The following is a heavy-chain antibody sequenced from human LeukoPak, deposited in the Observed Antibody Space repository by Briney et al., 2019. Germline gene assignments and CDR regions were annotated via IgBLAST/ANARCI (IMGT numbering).Heavy chain of an antibody. Sequence: ASVKVSCKASGYTFTSYDINWVRQAAGQGLEWMGWMNPNSGNTGYAQNFQGRVTMTRNTSITTAYMELSSLRSEDTAVYYCAKIGGYGSGNYYYTMGVWGQGTTVTVSS. D-gene: IGHD3-10*01. V-gene: IGHV1-8*01. CDR3: AKIGGYGSGNYYYTMGV. J-gene: IGHJ6*02. CDR2: MNPNSGNT. CDR1: GYTFTSYD.